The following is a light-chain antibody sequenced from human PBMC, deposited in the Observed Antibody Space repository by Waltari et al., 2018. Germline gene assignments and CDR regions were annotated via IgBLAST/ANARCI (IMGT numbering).Light chain of an antibody. V-gene: IGKV3-20*01. Sequence: EIVLTQSPGTLSLSPGESATLSCRPSHGVTRPLPWYQQKPGQPHMPLIYCASNRATGIPDRFSGSGSGTDLSLTISSLEPEGFSVYYCQHYLRLPVTFGQGTKVEVK. CDR1: HGVTRP. CDR3: QHYLRLPVT. CDR2: CAS. J-gene: IGKJ1*01.